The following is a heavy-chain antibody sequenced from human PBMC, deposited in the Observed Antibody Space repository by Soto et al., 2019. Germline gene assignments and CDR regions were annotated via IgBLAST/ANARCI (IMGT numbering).Heavy chain of an antibody. CDR2: IYPGDSDT. J-gene: IGHJ3*01. CDR1: GYSFTSYW. V-gene: IGHV5-51*01. CDR3: ASRYCSITSCYATIAFDF. Sequence: PGESRKISCKGSGYSFTSYWIGWVRQIPWKGLEWMGIIYPGDSDTRYSPSFQGQVTISADKSISTAYLQWSSLKASDTAMYYCASRYCSITSCYATIAFDFWCQGTMV. D-gene: IGHD2-2*01.